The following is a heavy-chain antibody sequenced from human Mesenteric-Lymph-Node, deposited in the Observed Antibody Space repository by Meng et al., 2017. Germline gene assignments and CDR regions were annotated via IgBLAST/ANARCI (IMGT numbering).Heavy chain of an antibody. CDR1: GFTFSSYA. CDR3: ARDKIAARGVDY. V-gene: IGHV3-23*01. J-gene: IGHJ4*02. Sequence: GESLKISCAASGFTFSSYAMSWVRQAPGKGLEWVSAISGSGGSTYYADSVKGRFTISRDNSKNTLYLQMNSLRAEDTAVYYCARDKIAARGVDYWGQGTLVTVSS. CDR2: ISGSGGST. D-gene: IGHD6-6*01.